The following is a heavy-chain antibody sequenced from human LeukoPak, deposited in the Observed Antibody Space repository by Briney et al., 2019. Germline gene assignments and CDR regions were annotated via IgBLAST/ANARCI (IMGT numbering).Heavy chain of an antibody. J-gene: IGHJ1*01. CDR2: ISGSGGST. D-gene: IGHD3-9*01. V-gene: IGHV3-23*01. CDR1: GFTFSSYA. CDR3: AKDDYDILTGSFQH. Sequence: GGSLRLSCAASGFTFSSYAMSWVRQAPGKGLEWVSAISGSGGSTYYADSVKGRFTISRDNSRNTLYLQMNSLRAEDTAVYYCAKDDYDILTGSFQHWGQGTLVTVSS.